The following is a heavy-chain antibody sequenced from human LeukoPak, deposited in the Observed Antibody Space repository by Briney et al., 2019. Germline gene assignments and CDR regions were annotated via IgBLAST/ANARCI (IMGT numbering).Heavy chain of an antibody. Sequence: SEALSLTCAVSGVSISSGGYSWSWIRQPPGKGPEWIGYIYHSGSTYYNPSLKSRVTISVDRSKNQFSLKLSSVTAADTAVYYCARVGEMATIDYWGQGTLVTVSS. J-gene: IGHJ4*02. D-gene: IGHD5-24*01. V-gene: IGHV4-30-2*01. CDR2: IYHSGST. CDR1: GVSISSGGYS. CDR3: ARVGEMATIDY.